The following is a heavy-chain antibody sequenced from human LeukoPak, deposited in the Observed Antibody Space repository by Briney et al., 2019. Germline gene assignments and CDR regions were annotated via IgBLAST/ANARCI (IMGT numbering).Heavy chain of an antibody. J-gene: IGHJ6*03. D-gene: IGHD3-9*01. Sequence: ASVKVSCKASGYTFTSYDINWVRQAPGQGLEWMGWISAYNGNTNYAQKLQGRVTMTTDTSTSTAYMELSSLRSEDTAVYYCARRVLLYDILTAYSRYYYYYMDVWGRGTTVTISS. CDR3: ARRVLLYDILTAYSRYYYYYMDV. CDR1: GYTFTSYD. V-gene: IGHV1-18*01. CDR2: ISAYNGNT.